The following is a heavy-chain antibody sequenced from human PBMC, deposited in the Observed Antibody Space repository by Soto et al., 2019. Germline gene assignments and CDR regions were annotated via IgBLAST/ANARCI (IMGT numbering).Heavy chain of an antibody. V-gene: IGHV3-21*01. Sequence: GGSLRLSCAASGFTFSSYSMNWVRQAPGKGLEWVSSISSSSSYIYYADSVKGRFTIARDNAKNSLYLQMNSLRAEDTAVYYCARLRLGELDIWGQGTMVTVSS. D-gene: IGHD1-26*01. CDR1: GFTFSSYS. CDR3: ARLRLGELDI. J-gene: IGHJ3*02. CDR2: ISSSSSYI.